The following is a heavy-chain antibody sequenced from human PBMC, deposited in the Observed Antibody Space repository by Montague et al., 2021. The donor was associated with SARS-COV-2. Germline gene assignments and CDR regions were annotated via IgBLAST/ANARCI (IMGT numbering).Heavy chain of an antibody. V-gene: IGHV4-61*03. Sequence: RTNYNPSLKSRATISEDTSRKHFSLKLRSVNAAETTFYYCAVTNPYCYNGMDVWGQGTTVTVSS. J-gene: IGHJ6*02. D-gene: IGHD1-14*01. CDR2: RT. CDR3: AVTNPYCYNGMDV.